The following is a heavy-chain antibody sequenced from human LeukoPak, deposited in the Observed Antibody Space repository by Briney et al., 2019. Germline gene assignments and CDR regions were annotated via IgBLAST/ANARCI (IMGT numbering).Heavy chain of an antibody. CDR3: ARGLDSSGYYYVDNWFDP. Sequence: SETLSLTCAVYGGSFSVYYWSWIRQPPGKGLEWIGEINHSGSTNYNPSLKSRVTISVDTSKNQFSLKLSSVTAADTAVYYCARGLDSSGYYYVDNWFDPWGQGTLVTVSS. J-gene: IGHJ5*02. CDR2: INHSGST. V-gene: IGHV4-34*01. CDR1: GGSFSVYY. D-gene: IGHD3-22*01.